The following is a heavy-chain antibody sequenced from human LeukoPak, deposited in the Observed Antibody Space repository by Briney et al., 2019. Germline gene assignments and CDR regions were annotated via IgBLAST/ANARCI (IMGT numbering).Heavy chain of an antibody. Sequence: SETLSLTCTVSGGSISSSSYYWGWIRQPPGRGLEWIGSIYYSGSTYYNPSLKSRVTISVDTSKNQFSLKLSSVTAADTAVYYCARHPEMATIWYYFDYWGQGTLVTVSS. CDR3: ARHPEMATIWYYFDY. V-gene: IGHV4-39*01. J-gene: IGHJ4*02. CDR1: GGSISSSSYY. CDR2: IYYSGST. D-gene: IGHD5-24*01.